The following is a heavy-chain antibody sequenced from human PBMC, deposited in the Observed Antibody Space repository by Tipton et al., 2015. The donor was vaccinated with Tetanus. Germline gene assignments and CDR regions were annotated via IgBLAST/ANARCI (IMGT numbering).Heavy chain of an antibody. CDR3: ARDSNFYSYSYKGMDV. V-gene: IGHV4-59*01. CDR2: VFHSGST. J-gene: IGHJ6*02. CDR1: GGSISSYF. D-gene: IGHD4-11*01. Sequence: TLSLTCEVSGGSISSYFWSWIRQSPGQGLEWIGYVFHSGSTKYNPSLKSRVTISVDTSKNQFSLKLRSVTAADTAVYYCARDSNFYSYSYKGMDVWGQGTTVTVSS.